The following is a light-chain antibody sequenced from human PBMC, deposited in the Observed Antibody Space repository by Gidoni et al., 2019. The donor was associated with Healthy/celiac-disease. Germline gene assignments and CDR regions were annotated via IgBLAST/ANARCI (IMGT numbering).Light chain of an antibody. Sequence: DIHMIQSPSSLSASVGDRVTITCQASPDISNYLNWYQQKPGKAPKLLIYDASNLEKRVPSRFSGSGSGTDFTFTISSLQPEDIATYYCQQYDNLPRDFGGGTKVEIK. V-gene: IGKV1-33*01. CDR1: PDISNY. CDR2: DAS. CDR3: QQYDNLPRD. J-gene: IGKJ4*01.